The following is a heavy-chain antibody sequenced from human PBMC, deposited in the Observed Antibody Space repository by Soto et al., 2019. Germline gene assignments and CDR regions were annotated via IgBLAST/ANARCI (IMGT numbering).Heavy chain of an antibody. CDR3: ARDLWGYCGTDCYPLDV. CDR1: GGSISGYY. CDR2: MYNTGST. Sequence: PSETLCLTCTVSGGSISGYYWSWIRQPPGKGLEWIGYMYNTGSTVYSPSFKSRVTISVDTSKNQFSLKLNSVTAADTAVYYCARDLWGYCGTDCYPLDVWGQGTTVTSP. D-gene: IGHD2-21*02. J-gene: IGHJ6*02. V-gene: IGHV4-59*01.